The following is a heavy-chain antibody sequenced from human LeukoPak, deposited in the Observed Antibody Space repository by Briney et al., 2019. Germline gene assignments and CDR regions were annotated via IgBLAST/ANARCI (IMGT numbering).Heavy chain of an antibody. CDR3: ARHQSRYYDSSGYYPSPIDY. D-gene: IGHD3-22*01. J-gene: IGHJ4*02. V-gene: IGHV4-39*01. Sequence: PSETLSLTCTVSGGSISSSSYYWGWICQPPGKGLEWIGSIYYSGSTYYNPSLKSRVTISVDTSKNQFSLKLSPVTAADTAVYYCARHQSRYYDSSGYYPSPIDYWGQGTLVTVSS. CDR1: GGSISSSSYY. CDR2: IYYSGST.